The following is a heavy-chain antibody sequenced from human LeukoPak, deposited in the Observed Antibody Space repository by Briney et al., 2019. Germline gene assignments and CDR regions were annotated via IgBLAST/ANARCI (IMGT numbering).Heavy chain of an antibody. Sequence: GGSLRLSCAASGFAFSSYAMHWVRQGPGKGLEWVALVSYDGGSKYYADSVKGRITISRDNSKNTLHLQMNSLRTEDTAVYYCARVKGGIAAAGNYFDYWGQGTLVTVSS. D-gene: IGHD6-13*01. CDR2: VSYDGGSK. CDR1: GFAFSSYA. V-gene: IGHV3-30-3*01. J-gene: IGHJ4*02. CDR3: ARVKGGIAAAGNYFDY.